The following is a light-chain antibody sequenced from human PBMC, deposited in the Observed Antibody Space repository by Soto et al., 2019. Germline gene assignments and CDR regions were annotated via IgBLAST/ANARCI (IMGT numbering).Light chain of an antibody. CDR3: QQYNPHTWT. J-gene: IGKJ1*01. Sequence: DIQMTPSPSTLSASVGDSVTITCRASQSISIWLAWYQQKPGKAPRLLIYDASSLESRVPSSFSGSGSGTEFTLTISSLQPDDFATYYCQQYNPHTWTFGHGTKVDIK. CDR2: DAS. V-gene: IGKV1-5*01. CDR1: QSISIW.